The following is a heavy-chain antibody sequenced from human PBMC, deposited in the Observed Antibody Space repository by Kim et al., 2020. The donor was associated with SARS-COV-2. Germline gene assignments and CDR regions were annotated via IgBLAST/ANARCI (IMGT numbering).Heavy chain of an antibody. CDR1: GFTFSSYG. Sequence: GGSLRLSCAASGFTFSSYGMHWVRQAPGKGLEWVAVISYDGSNKYYADSVKGRFTISRDNSKNTLYLQMNSLRAEDTAVYYCAKGAIAVAVPLEYFQHWG. V-gene: IGHV3-30*18. CDR2: ISYDGSNK. D-gene: IGHD6-19*01. J-gene: IGHJ1*01. CDR3: AKGAIAVAVPLEYFQH.